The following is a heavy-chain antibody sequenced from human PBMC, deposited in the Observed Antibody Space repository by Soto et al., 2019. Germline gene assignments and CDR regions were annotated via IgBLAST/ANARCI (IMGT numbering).Heavy chain of an antibody. V-gene: IGHV1-46*03. J-gene: IGHJ4*02. CDR2: IDPSGGAT. CDR3: SRGLWQWLFDY. CDR1: GYTFTSHY. Sequence: QVQLVQSGAEVKKPGASVMVSCRASGYTFTSHYMHWVRQAPGQGLEWMGMIDPSGGATTYAEKLQGIVTITRATSTTTVYMEMSSLRPEDTAVYSCSRGLWQWLFDYWGQGTLVTVSS. D-gene: IGHD6-19*01.